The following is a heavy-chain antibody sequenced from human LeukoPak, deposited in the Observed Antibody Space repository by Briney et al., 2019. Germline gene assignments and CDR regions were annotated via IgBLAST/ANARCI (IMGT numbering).Heavy chain of an antibody. CDR3: AKDRTGYSYGYFLSP. CDR2: ISDSVSGGST. V-gene: IGHV3-23*01. Sequence: GGSLRLSCAASGFTFNNYAMTWVRQAPGKGLEWVSTISDSVSGGSTYYADSVKGRFTISRDNSKNALYLQMNSLRAEDTAVYYCAKDRTGYSYGYFLSPWGQGTLVTVSS. CDR1: GFTFNNYA. D-gene: IGHD5-18*01. J-gene: IGHJ5*02.